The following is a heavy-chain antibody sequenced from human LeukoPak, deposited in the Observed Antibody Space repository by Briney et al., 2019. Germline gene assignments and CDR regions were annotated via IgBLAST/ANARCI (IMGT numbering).Heavy chain of an antibody. Sequence: GGSLRLSCAASGFTFSSYGMHWVRQAPGKGLEWVAFIRYDGSNKYYADSVKGRFTISRDNSKNTLYLQMNSLRAEDTAVHYCAKDLVGPYSSSWYASDYWGQGTLVTVSS. V-gene: IGHV3-30*02. CDR3: AKDLVGPYSSSWYASDY. D-gene: IGHD6-13*01. CDR2: IRYDGSNK. J-gene: IGHJ4*02. CDR1: GFTFSSYG.